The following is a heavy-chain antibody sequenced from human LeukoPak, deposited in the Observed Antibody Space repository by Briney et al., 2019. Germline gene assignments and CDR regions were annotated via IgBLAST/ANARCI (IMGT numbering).Heavy chain of an antibody. Sequence: GGSLRLSCAASGFTFSSYGMHWVRQAPGKGLEWVAVIWYDGSNKYYADSVKGRFTISRDNSKNTLYLQLNSLRADDTAVYYCVKDRDHWGSMEYWGQGTLVTVSS. CDR1: GFTFSSYG. D-gene: IGHD3-16*01. CDR2: IWYDGSNK. V-gene: IGHV3-30*02. CDR3: VKDRDHWGSMEY. J-gene: IGHJ4*02.